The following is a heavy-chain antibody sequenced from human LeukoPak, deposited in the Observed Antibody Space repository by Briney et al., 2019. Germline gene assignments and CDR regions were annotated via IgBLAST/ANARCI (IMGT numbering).Heavy chain of an antibody. J-gene: IGHJ4*02. V-gene: IGHV4-4*07. CDR3: ARDPVGHGYYFVY. CDR1: GGSTSNYF. D-gene: IGHD3-3*01. Sequence: SETLSLTCTVSGGSTSNYFCTWLRQSAGKGLEWIGRIHTSGGTNYNPSLKSRVSMSVDTSKTQFSLKLSSVPAADTAVYYCARDPVGHGYYFVYWGQGALVTVSS. CDR2: IHTSGGT.